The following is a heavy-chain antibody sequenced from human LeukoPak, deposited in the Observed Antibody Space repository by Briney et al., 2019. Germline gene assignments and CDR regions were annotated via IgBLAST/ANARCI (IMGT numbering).Heavy chain of an antibody. CDR1: GFTFSSYE. CDR3: ARGAYYYDSSGYYGAFDI. D-gene: IGHD3-22*01. V-gene: IGHV3-48*03. J-gene: IGHJ3*02. Sequence: GGSLRLSCAAAGFTFSSYEMNWVRQAPGKWLEWVSYISSSGSIIYYADSVKGRFTISRDSAKNSLYLQMNSLRAEDTAAYYWARGAYYYDSSGYYGAFDIWGQGTMVTVSS. CDR2: ISSSGSII.